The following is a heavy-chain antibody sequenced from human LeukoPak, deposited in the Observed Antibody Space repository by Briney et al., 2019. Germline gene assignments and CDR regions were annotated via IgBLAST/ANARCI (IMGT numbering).Heavy chain of an antibody. D-gene: IGHD3-22*01. CDR3: AKDLRVVVTEYFQH. Sequence: GGSLRLSCAASGFTFSSYSMNWVRQAPGKGLEWVSSISSSSSYIYYADSVKGRFTISRDNSKNTLYLQMNSLRAEDTAVYYCAKDLRVVVTEYFQHWGQGTLVTVSS. V-gene: IGHV3-21*04. CDR2: ISSSSSYI. CDR1: GFTFSSYS. J-gene: IGHJ1*01.